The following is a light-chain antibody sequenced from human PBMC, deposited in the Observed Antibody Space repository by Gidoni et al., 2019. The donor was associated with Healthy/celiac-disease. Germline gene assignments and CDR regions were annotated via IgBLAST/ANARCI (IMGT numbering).Light chain of an antibody. V-gene: IGKV1-8*01. CDR1: QGISSY. J-gene: IGKJ1*01. CDR2: AAS. Sequence: AIRMTQSPSSFSASTGDRVTITCRASQGISSYLACDQQKPGKAPKLLIYAASTLQSGVPSRFSGSGSGTDFTLTISCLQSEDFATYYCQQYYSYPQGTFGQXTKVEIK. CDR3: QQYYSYPQGT.